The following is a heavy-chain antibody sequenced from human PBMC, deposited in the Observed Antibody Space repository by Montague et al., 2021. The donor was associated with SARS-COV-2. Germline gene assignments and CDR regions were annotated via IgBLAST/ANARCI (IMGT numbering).Heavy chain of an antibody. Sequence: SETLSLTCAVSGGSITSENWWSWVRQPPGKGLEWIAETHQWGGTNYNPSLKSRVTISIDTSKNQFSLKLSSVTAADTAVYYCARHALGYFDWLNEGYFDYWGQGTLVTVSS. D-gene: IGHD3-9*01. V-gene: IGHV4-4*02. J-gene: IGHJ4*02. CDR1: GGSITSENW. CDR3: ARHALGYFDWLNEGYFDY. CDR2: THQWGGT.